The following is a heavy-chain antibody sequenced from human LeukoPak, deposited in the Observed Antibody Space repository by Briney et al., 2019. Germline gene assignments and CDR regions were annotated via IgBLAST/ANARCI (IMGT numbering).Heavy chain of an antibody. Sequence: SETLSLTCTVSGYSISSGYYWGWIRQPPGKGLEWIGSIYHSGSTYYNPSLKSRVTISVDTSKNQFSLKLSSVTAADTAVYYCARSRETMVRGVMSHYYYYYMDVWGKGTTVTVSS. CDR1: GYSISSGYY. D-gene: IGHD3-10*01. CDR3: ARSRETMVRGVMSHYYYYYMDV. CDR2: IYHSGST. V-gene: IGHV4-38-2*02. J-gene: IGHJ6*03.